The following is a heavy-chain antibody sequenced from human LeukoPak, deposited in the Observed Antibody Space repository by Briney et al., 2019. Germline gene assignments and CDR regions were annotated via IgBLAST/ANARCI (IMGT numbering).Heavy chain of an antibody. CDR1: GFTFSSYA. CDR3: AKVGSSSWYSRINNWFDP. V-gene: IGHV3-23*01. Sequence: LSGGSRRLSCAASGFTFSSYAMSWVRQAPGKGLEWVSAISGSGGSTYYADSVKGRFTISRDNSKNTLYLQMNSLRAEDTAVYYCAKVGSSSWYSRINNWFDPWGQGTLVTVSS. D-gene: IGHD6-13*01. CDR2: ISGSGGST. J-gene: IGHJ5*02.